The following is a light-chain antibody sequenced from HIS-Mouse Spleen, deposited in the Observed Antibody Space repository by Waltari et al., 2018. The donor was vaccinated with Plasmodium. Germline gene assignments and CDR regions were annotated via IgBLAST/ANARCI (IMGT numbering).Light chain of an antibody. CDR3: MIWHSSAWV. J-gene: IGLJ3*02. CDR1: SGINVGTYR. CDR2: YKSDSDK. Sequence: QAVLTQPSSLSASPGASASLTCTLRSGINVGTYRIYWYQQKPGSPPQYLLRYKSDSDKQQCSVVRSRVSGSKDASANAGILLISGLQSEDEADYYCMIWHSSAWVFGGGTKLTVL. V-gene: IGLV5-45*03.